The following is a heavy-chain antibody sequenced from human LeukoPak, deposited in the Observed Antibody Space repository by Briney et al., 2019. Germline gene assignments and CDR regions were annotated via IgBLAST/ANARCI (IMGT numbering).Heavy chain of an antibody. CDR3: ARIPANWNDERRAYYYYGMDV. V-gene: IGHV4-59*01. J-gene: IGHJ6*02. CDR1: VGFINSSY. D-gene: IGHD1-1*01. CDR2: IYYSSST. Sequence: EPLSLTCTVWVGFINSSYWRWLREPREGGVEGVGYIYYSSSTNYNHSLKGRVTISVDKSKNQFSLKLSSVTAADTAVYYCARIPANWNDERRAYYYYGMDVWGQGTTVTVSS.